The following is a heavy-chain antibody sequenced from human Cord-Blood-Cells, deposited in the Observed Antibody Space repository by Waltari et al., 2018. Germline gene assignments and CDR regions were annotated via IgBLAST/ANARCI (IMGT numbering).Heavy chain of an antibody. CDR1: GFPFSSYE. Sequence: EVQLVESGGGLVQPGGSLRLSCAASGFPFSSYEMNWVRRAPGKGLEWVSYISSSGSTIYYAVSVKDRFTISRDNAKNSLYLQMNSLRAEDTAVYYCARGSCGVLDYWGQGTLVTVSS. CDR3: ARGSCGVLDY. J-gene: IGHJ4*02. D-gene: IGHD1-1*01. V-gene: IGHV3-48*03. CDR2: ISSSGSTI.